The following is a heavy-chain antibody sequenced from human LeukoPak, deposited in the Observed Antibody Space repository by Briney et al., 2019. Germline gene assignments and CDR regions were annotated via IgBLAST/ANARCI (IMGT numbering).Heavy chain of an antibody. CDR1: GFTFSSYA. J-gene: IGHJ5*02. Sequence: GGSLRLSCAASGFTFSSYAMSWVRQAPGKGLEWVSAISGSGGSTYYADSVKGRFTISRDNSKNTLYLQMNSLRAEDTAVYYCAKGVIRIAARRTPNWFDPWGQGTLVTVSS. CDR2: ISGSGGST. D-gene: IGHD6-6*01. CDR3: AKGVIRIAARRTPNWFDP. V-gene: IGHV3-23*01.